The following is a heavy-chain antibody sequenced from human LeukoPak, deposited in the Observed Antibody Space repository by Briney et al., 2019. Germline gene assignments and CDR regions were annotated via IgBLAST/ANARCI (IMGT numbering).Heavy chain of an antibody. CDR3: ARAEDYYGSGSYYFDY. Sequence: GASVKVSCKASGYTYTTYYMHWVRQAPGQGLEWMGIINPSGGSTNYAQKFQGRVTMTRDTSTSTVYVELRSLRSEDTAVYYCARAEDYYGSGSYYFDYWGQGTLVTVSS. CDR2: INPSGGST. D-gene: IGHD3-10*01. V-gene: IGHV1-46*01. J-gene: IGHJ4*02. CDR1: GYTYTTYY.